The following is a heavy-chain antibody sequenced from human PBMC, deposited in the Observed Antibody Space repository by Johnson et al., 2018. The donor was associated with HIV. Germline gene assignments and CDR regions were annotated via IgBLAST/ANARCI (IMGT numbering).Heavy chain of an antibody. D-gene: IGHD6-13*01. J-gene: IGHJ3*02. CDR3: ARCSDPGYSSSWYLAAAFDI. CDR1: GFTFSIYG. Sequence: QVQLVESGGGVVQPGGSLRLSCAASGFTFSIYGMHWVRQAPGKGLEWVAFIRYDGSNKYYVDSVKGRFTISRDNAKNSLHLQMNSLRAEDTAVYYCARCSDPGYSSSWYLAAAFDIWGQGTMVTVSS. CDR2: IRYDGSNK. V-gene: IGHV3-30*02.